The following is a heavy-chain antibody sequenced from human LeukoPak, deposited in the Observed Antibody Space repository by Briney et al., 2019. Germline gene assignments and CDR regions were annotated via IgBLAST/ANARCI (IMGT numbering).Heavy chain of an antibody. CDR3: AKDRYCSGGSCYYDAFDI. V-gene: IGHV3-33*06. D-gene: IGHD2-15*01. J-gene: IGHJ3*02. CDR1: GFTFNSYG. CDR2: IWYDGSNK. Sequence: GRSLRLSCAASGFTFNSYGMHWVRQAPGKGLEWVAVIWYDGSNKYYADSVKGRFTISRDNSKNTLYLQVNSLRTEDTAVYYCAKDRYCSGGSCYYDAFDIWGQGTMVTVSS.